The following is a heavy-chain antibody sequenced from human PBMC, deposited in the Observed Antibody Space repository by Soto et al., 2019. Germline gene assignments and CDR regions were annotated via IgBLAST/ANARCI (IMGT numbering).Heavy chain of an antibody. Sequence: QVQLQQWGAGLLKPSETLSLTCIVSGGSISTYFWTWIRQPPGKGLQWIGSISYSGDANYNPSLKSRLTISLDTSKNHFSLKLTSVTAADTAVYYCARGGFYFDTTEWDYWGQGTLVTVSS. D-gene: IGHD3-9*01. J-gene: IGHJ4*02. CDR3: ARGGFYFDTTEWDY. CDR2: ISYSGDA. CDR1: GGSISTYF. V-gene: IGHV4-59*01.